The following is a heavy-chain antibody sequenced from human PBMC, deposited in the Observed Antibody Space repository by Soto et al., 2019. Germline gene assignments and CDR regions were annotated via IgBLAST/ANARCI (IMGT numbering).Heavy chain of an antibody. CDR1: GFTFSSYW. V-gene: IGHV3-7*01. J-gene: IGHJ6*02. D-gene: IGHD3-3*01. CDR3: ARPIGRSYDYYYYGMDV. Sequence: GGSLRLSCAASGFTFSSYWMSWFRQAPGKGLEWVDNIKQDGSEKYYVDSVKGRFTISRDNAKNSLYLQMNSLRAEDTAVYYCARPIGRSYDYYYYGMDVWGQGTTVTVSS. CDR2: IKQDGSEK.